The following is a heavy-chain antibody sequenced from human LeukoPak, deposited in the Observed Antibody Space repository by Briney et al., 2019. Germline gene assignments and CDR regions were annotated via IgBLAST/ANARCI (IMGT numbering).Heavy chain of an antibody. CDR2: ISYDGSNK. D-gene: IGHD6-13*01. Sequence: GGSLRLSCAASGFTFSSYGMHWVRQAPGKGLEWVAVISYDGSNKYYADSVKGRFTISRDHSKNTLYLQMNSLRAEDTAVYYCAKPRVRSSSPFDYWGQGTLVTVSS. CDR1: GFTFSSYG. J-gene: IGHJ4*02. V-gene: IGHV3-30*18. CDR3: AKPRVRSSSPFDY.